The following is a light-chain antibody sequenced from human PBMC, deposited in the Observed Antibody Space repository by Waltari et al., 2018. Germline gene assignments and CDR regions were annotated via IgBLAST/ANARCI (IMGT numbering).Light chain of an antibody. J-gene: IGKJ1*01. Sequence: SLLHSNGNTYLSWFLQKPGQPPRRLIYKVSNRDSGVPDRFSGSGAGPDFILKISRVEAEDVGVYYCMQGTHFPWTFGQGTKVEIK. CDR3: MQGTHFPWT. V-gene: IGKV2-30*02. CDR2: KVS. CDR1: SLLHSNGNTY.